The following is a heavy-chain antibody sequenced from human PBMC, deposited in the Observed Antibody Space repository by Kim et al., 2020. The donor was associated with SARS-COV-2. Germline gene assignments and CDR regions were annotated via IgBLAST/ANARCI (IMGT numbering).Heavy chain of an antibody. J-gene: IGHJ5*02. D-gene: IGHD3-16*02. CDR3: ARARVINALLGLFDP. CDR1: GGSISDYF. CDR2: IYSSGST. Sequence: SETLSLTCTVSGGSISDYFWSWIRQPPGKGLEWIGYIYSSGSTTYNPSLKSRVTISVDTSKNQLSLNLTSVTAAATAVYYCARARVINALLGLFDPWGPG. V-gene: IGHV4-59*01.